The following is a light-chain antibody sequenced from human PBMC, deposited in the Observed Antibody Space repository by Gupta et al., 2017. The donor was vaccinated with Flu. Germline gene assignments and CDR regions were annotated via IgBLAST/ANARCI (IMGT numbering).Light chain of an antibody. Sequence: VTPGEPASISCRSSRSLLHSNGYNYLDWYLQKPGQSPQLLIYLGSNRASGVPDRFSGSGSGTDFTLKISRVEAEDVGVYYCMQALQTPRTFGQGTKLEIK. J-gene: IGKJ2*02. V-gene: IGKV2-28*01. CDR3: MQALQTPRT. CDR2: LGS. CDR1: RSLLHSNGYNY.